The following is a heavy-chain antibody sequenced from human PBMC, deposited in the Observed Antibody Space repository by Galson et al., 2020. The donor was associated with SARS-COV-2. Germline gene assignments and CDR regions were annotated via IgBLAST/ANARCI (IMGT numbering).Heavy chain of an antibody. D-gene: IGHD2-15*01. CDR2: ISYEGSNK. CDR3: ARDLVGVVAIARSGWYLDS. J-gene: IGHJ4*02. Sequence: GGSLRLSCEASGFTFNTYAMHWVRQASGKGLEWVAAISYEGSNKYYAESAKGRVTISRDNSKNTLYLQMDSVRPEDTAIYYCARDLVGVVAIARSGWYLDSWGQGTLVTVSS. V-gene: IGHV3-30*01. CDR1: GFTFNTYA.